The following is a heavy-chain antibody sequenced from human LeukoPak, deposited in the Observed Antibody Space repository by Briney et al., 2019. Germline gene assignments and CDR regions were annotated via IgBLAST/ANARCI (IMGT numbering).Heavy chain of an antibody. Sequence: GGSLRLSCAASGFTFSSYGMHWVRQAPGKGLEWVAVISYDGSNKYYADSVKGRFTISRDNSKNTLYLQMNSLRAEDTAVYYCAREGSSGYYPYWGQGILVTVSS. CDR2: ISYDGSNK. J-gene: IGHJ4*02. D-gene: IGHD3-22*01. V-gene: IGHV3-30*03. CDR3: AREGSSGYYPY. CDR1: GFTFSSYG.